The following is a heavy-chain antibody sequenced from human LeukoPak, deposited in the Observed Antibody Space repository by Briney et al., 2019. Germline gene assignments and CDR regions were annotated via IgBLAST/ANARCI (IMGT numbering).Heavy chain of an antibody. Sequence: SETLSLTCAVYGGSFSGYYWSWIRQTPLKGLEWLGQVNDSGSANYNPSLKSRVTISVDTSKNQFSLKLSSVTAADTAVYYCARGRVVGATSPPAWGGQGTLVTVSP. J-gene: IGHJ4*02. CDR1: GGSFSGYY. V-gene: IGHV4-34*01. D-gene: IGHD1-26*01. CDR3: ARGRVVGATSPPAW. CDR2: VNDSGSA.